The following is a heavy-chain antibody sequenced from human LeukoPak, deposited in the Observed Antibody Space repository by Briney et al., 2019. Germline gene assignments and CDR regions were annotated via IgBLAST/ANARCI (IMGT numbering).Heavy chain of an antibody. D-gene: IGHD3-10*01. CDR3: ASHYGSGFDY. Sequence: SETLSLTCTVSGGSISSYCWSWIRQPPGKGLEWIGYIYYSGTTNYNPSLKSRVTISVDTSKNQFSLKLNSVTAADTAVYYCASHYGSGFDYWGQGTLVTVSS. CDR1: GGSISSYC. J-gene: IGHJ4*02. CDR2: IYYSGTT. V-gene: IGHV4-59*08.